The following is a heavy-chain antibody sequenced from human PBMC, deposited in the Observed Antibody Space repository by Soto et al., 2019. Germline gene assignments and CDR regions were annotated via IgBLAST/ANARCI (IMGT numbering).Heavy chain of an antibody. CDR1: GFSFDDYT. CDR3: AKGRGTIVVTDAYDI. J-gene: IGHJ3*02. D-gene: IGHD3-22*01. CDR2: LSWNSGFS. V-gene: IGHV3-9*01. Sequence: LRLSCGGSGFSFDDYTMHWVRQAPGKGPEWVASLSWNSGFSGYADSVKGRLTISRDNAQSSVHLQMNNLRTEDTALYYCAKGRGTIVVTDAYDIWGQGTMVTVSS.